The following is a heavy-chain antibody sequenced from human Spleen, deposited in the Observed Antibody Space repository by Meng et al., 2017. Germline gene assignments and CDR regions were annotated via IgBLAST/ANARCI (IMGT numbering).Heavy chain of an antibody. D-gene: IGHD1-26*01. CDR1: GGSFSDYY. CDR2: INHSGST. CDR3: ARVRYTRWDYYFDS. Sequence: GQLQQWGEGLLKPSETLSLTGVVSGGSFSDYYWSWIRQPPGKGLEWIGEINHSGSTNYNPSLKSRVTISVDTSKNQFSLKLSSVTAADTAVYYCARVRYTRWDYYFDSWGQGTLVTVSS. J-gene: IGHJ4*02. V-gene: IGHV4-34*01.